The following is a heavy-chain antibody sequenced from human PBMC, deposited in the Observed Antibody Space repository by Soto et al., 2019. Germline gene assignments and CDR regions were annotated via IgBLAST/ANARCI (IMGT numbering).Heavy chain of an antibody. CDR1: GFTVSSNY. V-gene: IGHV3-66*04. CDR3: ARQRIDSGSYFYYYYGMDV. J-gene: IGHJ6*02. Sequence: GGSLRLSCAASGFTVSSNYMNWVRQAPGKGLEWVSVIYSGGSTYYADSVKGRFTISRDNSKNTLYLQMNSLRAEDTAMYYCARQRIDSGSYFYYYYGMDVWGQGTTVTVSS. CDR2: IYSGGST. D-gene: IGHD1-26*01.